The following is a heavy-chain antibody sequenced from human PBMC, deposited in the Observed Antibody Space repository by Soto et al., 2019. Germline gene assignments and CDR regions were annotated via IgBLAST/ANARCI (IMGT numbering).Heavy chain of an antibody. J-gene: IGHJ5*02. V-gene: IGHV4-39*01. D-gene: IGHD1-20*01. CDR1: GGSIRVQSYY. CDR3: TRRYNWNDYYFDP. Sequence: SETLSLTCTVSGGSIRVQSYYWTWIRQTPGKGIEWVGSSYYSGTSYFNPALKGRVTISVDTPTNQFSLRLTSVTAADTAVYYCTRRYNWNDYYFDPWGQGTLVTVSS. CDR2: SYYSGTS.